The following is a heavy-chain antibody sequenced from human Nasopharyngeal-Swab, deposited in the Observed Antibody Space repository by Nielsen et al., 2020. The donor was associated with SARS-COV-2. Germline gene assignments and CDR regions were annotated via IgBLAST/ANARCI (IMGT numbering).Heavy chain of an antibody. V-gene: IGHV3-23*01. CDR3: AKDRNSAYYYYYMDV. J-gene: IGHJ6*03. D-gene: IGHD1-26*01. CDR2: VSGRDST. Sequence: WIRQPPGKGLEWVSSVSGRDSTYYADSVKGRFTISRDISKNTLYLQMNSLRAGDTAVYYCAKDRNSAYYYYYMDVWGKGTTVTVSS.